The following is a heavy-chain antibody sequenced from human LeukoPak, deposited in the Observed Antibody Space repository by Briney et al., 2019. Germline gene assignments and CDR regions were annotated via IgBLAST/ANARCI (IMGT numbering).Heavy chain of an antibody. CDR2: ISGSGRTT. V-gene: IGHV3-23*01. J-gene: IGHJ1*01. D-gene: IGHD6-13*01. CDR1: GLTFSSYA. Sequence: PGGSLRLSCAASGLTFSSYAMSWVRQAPGKGLEWVSAISGSGRTTYYADSVKGRFTISRDNSKNTLYLQMNSLRAEDTAVYFCAKVGATAGTLRIEYFQHWGQGTLVTVSS. CDR3: AKVGATAGTLRIEYFQH.